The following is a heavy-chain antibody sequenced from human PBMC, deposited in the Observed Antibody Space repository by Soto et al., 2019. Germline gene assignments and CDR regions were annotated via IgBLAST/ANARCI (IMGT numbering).Heavy chain of an antibody. CDR2: INPSSSHI. Sequence: EVQLVESGGGLVMPGGSLRLSCAASGFTFSTYHMNWVRQAPGKGLEWVSSINPSSSHIYYADSVRGRFTISRDNSKNSMDLQMNSLGTEDAAVYYCARGYCGGGGCYLRRDAIDVWGQGTMVTVSS. CDR1: GFTFSTYH. CDR3: ARGYCGGGGCYLRRDAIDV. V-gene: IGHV3-21*01. D-gene: IGHD2-15*01. J-gene: IGHJ3*01.